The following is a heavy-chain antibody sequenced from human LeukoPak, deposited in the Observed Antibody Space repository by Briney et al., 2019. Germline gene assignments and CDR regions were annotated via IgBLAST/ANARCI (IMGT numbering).Heavy chain of an antibody. V-gene: IGHV3-23*01. J-gene: IGHJ4*02. CDR2: ISGSGGST. CDR3: ARDRSRGYGIVY. Sequence: GGSLRLSCAASGFTFSSYAMSWVRQAPGKGLEWVSAISGSGGSTYYADSVKGRFTISRDNSKNTLYLQMNSLRVEDTAVYYCARDRSRGYGIVYWGQGTLVTVSS. D-gene: IGHD5-12*01. CDR1: GFTFSSYA.